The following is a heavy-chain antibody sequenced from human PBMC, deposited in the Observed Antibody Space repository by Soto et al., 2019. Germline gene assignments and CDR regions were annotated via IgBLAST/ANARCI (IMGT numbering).Heavy chain of an antibody. CDR2: ISGSGGST. CDR1: GFTFSSYA. D-gene: IGHD6-13*01. CDR3: AKDPDPDSSWSREDWFDP. V-gene: IGHV3-23*01. J-gene: IGHJ5*02. Sequence: GGSLRLSCAASGFTFSSYAMSWVRQAPGKELEWVAAISGSGGSTYYADSVKGRFTISRDNSKNTLYLQMNSLRAEDTAVYYCAKDPDPDSSWSREDWFDPWGQGTLVTVSS.